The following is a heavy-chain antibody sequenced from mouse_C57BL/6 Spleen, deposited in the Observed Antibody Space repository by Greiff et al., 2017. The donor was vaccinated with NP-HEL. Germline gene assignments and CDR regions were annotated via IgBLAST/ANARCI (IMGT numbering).Heavy chain of an antibody. CDR2: IDPSDSYT. V-gene: IGHV1-69*01. CDR3: ARRGTMGLRQGGYAMDY. J-gene: IGHJ4*01. CDR1: GYTFTSYW. Sequence: QVQLQQPGAELVMPGASVKLSCKASGYTFTSYWMHWVKQRPGQGLEWIGEIDPSDSYTNYNQKFKGKSTLTVDKSSSTAYMQLSSLTSEDSAVYYCARRGTMGLRQGGYAMDYWGQGTSVTVSS. D-gene: IGHD2-4*01.